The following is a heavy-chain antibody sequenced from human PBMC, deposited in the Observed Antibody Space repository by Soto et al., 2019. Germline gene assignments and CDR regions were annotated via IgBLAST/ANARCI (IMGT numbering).Heavy chain of an antibody. Sequence: QVQLQESGPRLVEASQTLSLTCTVSNGSITSGGYYWSWIRQPPGKRLEWIGYIYHSGSTFYSPSLQCRLTMSVDTSKNQFSLTLSSVTAADTAVYHCARMSGTYYVPDYWGQGTPVTVSS. CDR1: NGSITSGGYY. CDR3: ARMSGTYYVPDY. V-gene: IGHV4-31*03. D-gene: IGHD1-26*01. J-gene: IGHJ4*02. CDR2: IYHSGST.